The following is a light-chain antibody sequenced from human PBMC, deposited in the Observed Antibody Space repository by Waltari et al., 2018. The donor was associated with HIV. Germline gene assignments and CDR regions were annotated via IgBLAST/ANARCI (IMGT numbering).Light chain of an antibody. CDR3: GTWDSSLSAGV. J-gene: IGLJ2*01. Sequence: QSVFTQPPSVSAAPRQKVTTSCSRSHSNIGHNYVSWYQQLPGSAPKLLIYDNNKRPSGIPDRFSGSKSGTSATLGITGLQTGDEADYYCGTWDSSLSAGVFGGGTKVTVL. V-gene: IGLV1-51*01. CDR1: HSNIGHNY. CDR2: DNN.